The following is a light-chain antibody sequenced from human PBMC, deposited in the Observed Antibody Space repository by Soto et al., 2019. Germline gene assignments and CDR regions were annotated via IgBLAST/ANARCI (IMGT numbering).Light chain of an antibody. CDR1: QDIRKD. V-gene: IGKV1-6*01. J-gene: IGKJ2*01. CDR2: GAS. CDR3: LQDYNYPFT. Sequence: AIQMTQSPSSLSASVGDRVTITCRASQDIRKDLAWYQQKPGKAPQILIYGASTLQTGVASRFSGSGSATDFTLNISSLQPEESAAYYYLQDYNYPFTFGQGTKLHIK.